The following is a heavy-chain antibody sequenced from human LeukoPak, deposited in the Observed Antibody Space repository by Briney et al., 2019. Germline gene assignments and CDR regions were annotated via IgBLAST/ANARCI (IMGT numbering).Heavy chain of an antibody. CDR3: AKRPLGSWYYFDY. CDR1: GFTFSSYA. Sequence: HPGGSLRLSCAASGFTFSSYAMSWVRQAPGKGLEWVSAISGSGGSTYYADSVKGRFTISRDNSKNTLYLQMNSLRAEDTAVYCCAKRPLGSWYYFDYWGQGTLVTVSS. V-gene: IGHV3-23*01. J-gene: IGHJ4*02. D-gene: IGHD6-13*01. CDR2: ISGSGGST.